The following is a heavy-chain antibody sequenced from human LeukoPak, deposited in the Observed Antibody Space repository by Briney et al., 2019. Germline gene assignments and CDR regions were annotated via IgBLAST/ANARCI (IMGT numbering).Heavy chain of an antibody. J-gene: IGHJ4*02. V-gene: IGHV3-21*01. CDR3: ARGRAWGDYYDSSGYRHFDY. CDR1: GFTFSSYS. CDR2: ISSSSSYI. D-gene: IGHD3-22*01. Sequence: PGGSLRLSCAASGFTFSSYSMNWVRQAPGKGLEWVSSISSSSSYIYYADSVKGRFTISRDNAKNSLYLQMNSLRAEDTAVYYCARGRAWGDYYDSSGYRHFDYWVQGTLVTVSS.